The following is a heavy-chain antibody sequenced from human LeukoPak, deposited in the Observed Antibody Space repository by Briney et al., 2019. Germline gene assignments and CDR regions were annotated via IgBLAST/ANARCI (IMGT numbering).Heavy chain of an antibody. V-gene: IGHV1-2*02. Sequence: ASVKVSCKASGYTFTGYYMHWVRQAPGQGLEWMGWINPNSGGTNYAQRFQGRVTMTTDTSTSTAYMELRSLRSDDTAVYYCARHSGYCSGGSCAIDYWGQGTLVTVSS. CDR3: ARHSGYCSGGSCAIDY. J-gene: IGHJ4*02. CDR1: GYTFTGYY. CDR2: INPNSGGT. D-gene: IGHD2-15*01.